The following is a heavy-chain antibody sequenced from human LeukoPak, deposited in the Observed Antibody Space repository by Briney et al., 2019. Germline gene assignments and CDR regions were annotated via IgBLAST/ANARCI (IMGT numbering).Heavy chain of an antibody. D-gene: IGHD5-24*01. CDR3: AKRGGYNWEFDY. V-gene: IGHV4-59*01. CDR1: GGSISSYY. J-gene: IGHJ4*02. CDR2: IYYSGST. Sequence: PSETLSLTCTVSGGSISSYYWSWIRQPPGKGLEWIGYIYYSGSTNYNPSLKSRVTISVDTSKNQFSLKLSSVTTADTAVYYCAKRGGYNWEFDYWGQGTLVTVSS.